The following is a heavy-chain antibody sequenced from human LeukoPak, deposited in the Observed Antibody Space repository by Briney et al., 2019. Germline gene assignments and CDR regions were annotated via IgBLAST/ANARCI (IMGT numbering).Heavy chain of an antibody. CDR1: GGTFSSYA. Sequence: SVKVSCKASGGTFSSYAISWVRQAPGQGLEWMGGIIPIFGTANYAQKFQGRVTITADESTSTAYMELSSLRSEDTAVYYCARASGLTRTRFGELWDAFDIWGQGTMVTVSS. CDR3: ARASGLTRTRFGELWDAFDI. CDR2: IIPIFGTA. D-gene: IGHD3-16*01. J-gene: IGHJ3*02. V-gene: IGHV1-69*13.